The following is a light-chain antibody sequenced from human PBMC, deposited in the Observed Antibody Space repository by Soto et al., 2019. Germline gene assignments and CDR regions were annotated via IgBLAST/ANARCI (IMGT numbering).Light chain of an antibody. V-gene: IGKV3D-15*01. J-gene: IGKJ5*01. CDR2: GAS. Sequence: EIVLTQSPGTLSLSPGDRATLSCRASQSVSKDFLAWYQQKPGQAPRLLIYGASTRATDVPDRFSGSGSGTEFTLTINSLQAEDSAVYYCQQYYNWPRTFGQGTRLEIK. CDR3: QQYYNWPRT. CDR1: QSVSKDF.